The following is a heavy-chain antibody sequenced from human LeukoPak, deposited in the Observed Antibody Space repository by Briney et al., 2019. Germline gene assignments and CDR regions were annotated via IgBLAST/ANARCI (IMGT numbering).Heavy chain of an antibody. CDR1: GGSISSSSHY. Sequence: PSETLSLTCTVSGGSISSSSHYWGWIRQPPGKGLEWIGSIYHSGSTYYNPSLKSRVTISVDRSKNQFSLKLSSVTAADTAVYYCARAIRSYPHSSSSRGMDVWGQGTTVTVSS. V-gene: IGHV4-39*07. CDR2: IYHSGST. D-gene: IGHD3-22*01. CDR3: ARAIRSYPHSSSSRGMDV. J-gene: IGHJ6*02.